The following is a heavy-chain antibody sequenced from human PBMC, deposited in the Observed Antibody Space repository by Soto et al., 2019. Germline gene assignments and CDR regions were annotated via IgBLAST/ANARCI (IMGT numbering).Heavy chain of an antibody. J-gene: IGHJ5*02. Sequence: GVVRLSCXASGFTFGDYAMSWVRQAPGKGLEWVGFIRSKAYGGTTEYAASVKGRFTISRDDSKSIAYLQMNSLKTEDTAVYCCTRLTWWFDPWGQGTLVTVSS. CDR1: GFTFGDYA. CDR2: IRSKAYGGTT. V-gene: IGHV3-49*04. D-gene: IGHD7-27*01. CDR3: TRLTWWFDP.